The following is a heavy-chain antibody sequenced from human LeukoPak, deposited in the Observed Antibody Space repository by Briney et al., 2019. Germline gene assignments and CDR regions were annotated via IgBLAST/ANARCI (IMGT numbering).Heavy chain of an antibody. CDR2: INHSGST. Sequence: PSETLSLTCAVYGGSFSGYYWSWIRQPPGKGLEWIGDINHSGSTNYNPSLKSRVTISVDTSKNQSSLKLSSVTAADTAVYYCARARRGYSYGRGRFNYFDYWGQGTLVTVSS. V-gene: IGHV4-34*01. CDR1: GGSFSGYY. CDR3: ARARRGYSYGRGRFNYFDY. D-gene: IGHD5-18*01. J-gene: IGHJ4*02.